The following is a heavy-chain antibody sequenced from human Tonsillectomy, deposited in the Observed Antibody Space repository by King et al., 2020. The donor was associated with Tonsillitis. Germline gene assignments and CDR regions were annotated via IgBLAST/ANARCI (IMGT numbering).Heavy chain of an antibody. D-gene: IGHD2-2*01. CDR3: ARDVAGVPRLCDH. V-gene: IGHV3-7*01. Sequence: QLVQSGGGLVQPGGSLRLSCAASGFTFTKHWMSWVRQAPGKGLEWVANIHQRGSETYYVDSVKGRFTISRDNAKNSLYLQMNSLRAEDTAVYFCARDVAGVPRLCDHWGQGTLVTVSS. CDR1: GFTFTKHW. CDR2: IHQRGSET. J-gene: IGHJ4*02.